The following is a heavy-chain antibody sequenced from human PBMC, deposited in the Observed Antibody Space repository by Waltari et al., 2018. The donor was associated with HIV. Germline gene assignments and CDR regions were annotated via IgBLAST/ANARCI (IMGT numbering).Heavy chain of an antibody. CDR2: ISSSSSYI. CDR1: GFTFSSYN. V-gene: IGHV3-21*01. J-gene: IGHJ5*02. D-gene: IGHD6-13*01. Sequence: EVQLVESGGGLVKPGGSLRLSCAASGFTFSSYNMNWVRQAPWKGLELVSFISSSSSYIYYADSVKGRFTISRDNAKNSLNLQMNSLRAEDTAVYYCARDSLRGIGADGNWFDPWGQGTLVTVSS. CDR3: ARDSLRGIGADGNWFDP.